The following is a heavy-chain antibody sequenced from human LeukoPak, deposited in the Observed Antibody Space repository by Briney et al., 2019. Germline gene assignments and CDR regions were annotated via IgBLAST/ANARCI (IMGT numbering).Heavy chain of an antibody. CDR2: IYTSGST. CDR1: GGSISSYY. Sequence: PSETLSLTCTVSGGSISSYYWSWIRQPAGKGLEWIGRIYTSGSTNYNPSLKSRVTMSVDTSKNQFSLKLSSVTAADTAVYYCATDSGSYYRYYYYGMDVWGQGTTVTVSS. D-gene: IGHD1-26*01. J-gene: IGHJ6*02. CDR3: ATDSGSYYRYYYYGMDV. V-gene: IGHV4-4*07.